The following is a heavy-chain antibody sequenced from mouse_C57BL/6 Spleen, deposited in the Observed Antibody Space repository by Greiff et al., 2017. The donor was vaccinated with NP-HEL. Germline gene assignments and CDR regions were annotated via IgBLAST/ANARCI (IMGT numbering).Heavy chain of an antibody. Sequence: QVQLKQSGAELVMPGASVKLSCKASGYTFTSYWMHWVKQRPGQGLEWIGEIDPSDSYTNYNQKFKGKSTLTVDKSSSTAYMQLSSLTSEDSAVYYCARMSNWYFDVWGTGTTVTVSS. D-gene: IGHD5-1*01. CDR2: IDPSDSYT. CDR3: ARMSNWYFDV. CDR1: GYTFTSYW. J-gene: IGHJ1*03. V-gene: IGHV1-69*01.